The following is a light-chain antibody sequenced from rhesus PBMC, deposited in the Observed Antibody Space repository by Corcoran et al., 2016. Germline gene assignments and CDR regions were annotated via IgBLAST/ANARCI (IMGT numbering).Light chain of an antibody. Sequence: DIQMTQSPSSLSASVGDRVTITCRASHGISTYLNWYQQKPGKAPKRLIYAASSLESGVPSRFSGSGSGTDFTLPISSLQPEDFATYYCLQYNSNPYSFGQGTKGEIK. CDR2: AAS. V-gene: IGKV1-43*02. J-gene: IGKJ2*01. CDR1: HGISTY. CDR3: LQYNSNPYS.